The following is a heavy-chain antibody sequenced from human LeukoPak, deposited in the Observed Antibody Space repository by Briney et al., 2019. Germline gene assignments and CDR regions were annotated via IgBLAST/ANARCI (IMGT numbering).Heavy chain of an antibody. Sequence: SQTLSLTCTVSGGSISSGGYYWSWIRQHPGKGLEWIGYIYYSGSTYYNPSLKSRVTISVDTSKNQFSLKLSSVTAADTAVYYCARRGHFDWYSLDIRGQGTMVTVSS. CDR1: GGSISSGGYY. D-gene: IGHD3-9*01. CDR2: IYYSGST. CDR3: ARRGHFDWYSLDI. V-gene: IGHV4-31*03. J-gene: IGHJ3*02.